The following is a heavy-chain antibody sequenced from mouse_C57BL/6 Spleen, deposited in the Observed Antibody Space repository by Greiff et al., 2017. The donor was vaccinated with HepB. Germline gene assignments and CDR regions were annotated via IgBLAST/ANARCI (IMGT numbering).Heavy chain of an antibody. CDR2: ISYDGSN. V-gene: IGHV3-6*01. J-gene: IGHJ2*01. D-gene: IGHD1-1*01. Sequence: VQLKESGPGLVKPSQSLSLTCSVTGYSITSGYYWNWIRQFPGNKLEWMGYISYDGSNNYNPSLKNRISITRDTSKHQFFLKLNSVTTEDTATYYCAREGPFTTFDYWGQGTTLTVSS. CDR3: AREGPFTTFDY. CDR1: GYSITSGYY.